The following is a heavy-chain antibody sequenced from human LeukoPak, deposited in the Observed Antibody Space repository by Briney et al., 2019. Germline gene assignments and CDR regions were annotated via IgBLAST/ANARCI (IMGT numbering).Heavy chain of an antibody. Sequence: SETMSLTCTVSGGSLSSYYWSWIRQPPGKVLEWIGYIYYSGSTNYNPSLKSRVTISVDTSKNQFSLKLSSVTAADTAVYYCARSGWYQYYFDYWGQGTLVTVSS. V-gene: IGHV4-59*01. D-gene: IGHD6-19*01. J-gene: IGHJ4*02. CDR3: ARSGWYQYYFDY. CDR2: IYYSGST. CDR1: GGSLSSYY.